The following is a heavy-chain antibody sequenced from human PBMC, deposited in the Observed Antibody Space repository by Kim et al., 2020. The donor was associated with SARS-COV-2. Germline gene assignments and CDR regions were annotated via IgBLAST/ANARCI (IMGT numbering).Heavy chain of an antibody. CDR2: ITDNSDAT. CDR3: TRHSRVSGDPVPGADF. Sequence: GGSLRLSCVASGFTFSNYGMAWVRQSPGKGLEWVSAITDNSDATHYGDSVKGRFTVSRANSKNTQYLQMNSLKVEDTAVYYSTRHSRVSGDPVPGADFWG. D-gene: IGHD2-2*01. CDR1: GFTFSNYG. J-gene: IGHJ6*01. V-gene: IGHV3-23*02.